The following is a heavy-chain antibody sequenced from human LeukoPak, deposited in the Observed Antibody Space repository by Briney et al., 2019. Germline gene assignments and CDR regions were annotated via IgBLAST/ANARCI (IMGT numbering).Heavy chain of an antibody. Sequence: PSETLSLTCTVSDGSISSSSYYWGWIRQPPGKGLEWIGSIYYSGTTYYNPSLKSRVTISVDTSKNQFSLKLSSMTAADTAVYYCAAVAGRFDYWGQGTLVIVSS. V-gene: IGHV4-39*01. J-gene: IGHJ4*02. CDR2: IYYSGTT. CDR3: AAVAGRFDY. D-gene: IGHD6-19*01. CDR1: DGSISSSSYY.